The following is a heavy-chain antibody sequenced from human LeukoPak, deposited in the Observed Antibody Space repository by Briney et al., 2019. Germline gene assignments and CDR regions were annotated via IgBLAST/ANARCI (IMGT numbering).Heavy chain of an antibody. CDR3: ARTLGSGWFGELHGMDV. Sequence: SVKVSCKASGGTFSSYAISWVRQAPRQGLEWMGGIIPILGTANYAQKFQRRVTITADKSASTAYMKLSSLRSEDTAVYYCARTLGSGWFGELHGMDVWGKGTTVTVSS. CDR2: IIPILGTA. V-gene: IGHV1-69*10. J-gene: IGHJ6*04. CDR1: GGTFSSYA. D-gene: IGHD3-10*01.